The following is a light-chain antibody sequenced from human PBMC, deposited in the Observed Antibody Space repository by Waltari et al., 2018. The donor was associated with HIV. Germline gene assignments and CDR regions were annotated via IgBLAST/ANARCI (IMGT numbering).Light chain of an antibody. Sequence: QSALTQPRSVSGSPGQSVTISCTGTSSDVGGYSYVSCYQQHPNKAPKFIIYDVSKRPSGVPDRFSGSKSGNTASLTISGLQTEDEADYYCCSYAGSYTLVFGEGTKLTV. CDR2: DVS. CDR3: CSYAGSYTLV. J-gene: IGLJ2*01. V-gene: IGLV2-11*01. CDR1: SSDVGGYSY.